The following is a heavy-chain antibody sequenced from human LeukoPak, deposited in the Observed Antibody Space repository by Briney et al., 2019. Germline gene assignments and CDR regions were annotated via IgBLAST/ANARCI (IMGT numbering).Heavy chain of an antibody. V-gene: IGHV3-48*04. Sequence: PGGSLRLSCAASGFTFSSYSMNWVRQAPGKGLEWVSYISSSSSTIYYADSVKGRFTISRDNAKNSLYLQMNSLRAEDTAVYYCARDGRHYGGNSPRFDYWGQGTLVTVSS. CDR3: ARDGRHYGGNSPRFDY. CDR1: GFTFSSYS. CDR2: ISSSSSTI. D-gene: IGHD4-23*01. J-gene: IGHJ4*02.